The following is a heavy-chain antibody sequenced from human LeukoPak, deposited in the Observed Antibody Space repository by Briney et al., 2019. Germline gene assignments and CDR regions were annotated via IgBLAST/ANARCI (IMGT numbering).Heavy chain of an antibody. CDR1: GFTFSSYG. D-gene: IGHD3-10*01. CDR3: ARDSDHVRDY. V-gene: IGHV3-7*01. J-gene: IGHJ4*02. CDR2: IKQKGSEK. Sequence: GGSLRLSCAASGFTFSSYGMSWVRQAPGKGREWVGNIKQKGSEKYYVDSVKGRLTISRNNSKTSLYLQMHHMRAEDTAVYYCARDSDHVRDYWGQGTLVTVSS.